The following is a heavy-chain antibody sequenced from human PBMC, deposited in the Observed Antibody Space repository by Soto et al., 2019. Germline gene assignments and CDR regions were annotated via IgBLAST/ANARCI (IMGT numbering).Heavy chain of an antibody. J-gene: IGHJ6*02. CDR2: IYTSGST. V-gene: IGHV4-4*07. CDR1: GGSISSYY. CDR3: AREPNSAAGPDYYGMDV. D-gene: IGHD6-13*01. Sequence: PSETLSLTCTVSGGSISSYYWSWIRQPAGKGLEWIGRIYTSGSTNYNPSLKSRVTMSVDTSKNQFSLKLSSVTAADTAVYYCAREPNSAAGPDYYGMDVWGQGTTVTVSS.